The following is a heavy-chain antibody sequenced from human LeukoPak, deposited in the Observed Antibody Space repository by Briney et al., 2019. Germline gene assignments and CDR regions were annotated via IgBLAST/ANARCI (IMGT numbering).Heavy chain of an antibody. J-gene: IGHJ5*02. CDR3: ASLGRRIAAAEA. CDR1: GGSISSSSYY. Sequence: PSETLSLTCTVSGGSISSSSYYWGWIRQPPGKGLEWIGSIYYSGSTYYNPSLESRVTISVDTSKNQFSLKLSSVTAADTAVYYCASLGRRIAAAEAWGQGTLVTVSS. CDR2: IYYSGST. V-gene: IGHV4-39*01. D-gene: IGHD6-13*01.